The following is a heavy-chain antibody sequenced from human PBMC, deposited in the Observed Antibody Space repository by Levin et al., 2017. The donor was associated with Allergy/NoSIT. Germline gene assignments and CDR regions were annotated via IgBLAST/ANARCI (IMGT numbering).Heavy chain of an antibody. J-gene: IGHJ3*02. D-gene: IGHD4-17*01. CDR1: GFTFSSYN. CDR2: ISVSSTYI. CDR3: ARDWLRGRYGDYGSFDAFDI. V-gene: IGHV3-21*01. Sequence: GGSLRLSCAGSGFTFSSYNLNWVRKAPGKGLEWVSSISVSSTYIYYADSVKGRFTISRDNSKNSLYLQMNSLRAEDTAVYFCARDWLRGRYGDYGSFDAFDIWGQGTMVTVSP.